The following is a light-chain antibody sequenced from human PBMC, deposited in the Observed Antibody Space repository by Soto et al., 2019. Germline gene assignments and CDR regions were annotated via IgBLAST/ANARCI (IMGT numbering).Light chain of an antibody. Sequence: QSVLTQPASVSGSPGQSITISCTGTSSDVGSYNLVSWYQQHPGKAPKLMIYEVSKRPSGVSSRFSGSKSGNTASLTISGLQAEDEADYYCCSYAGSPWVFGGGTKLTVL. CDR1: SSDVGSYNL. J-gene: IGLJ3*02. V-gene: IGLV2-23*02. CDR3: CSYAGSPWV. CDR2: EVS.